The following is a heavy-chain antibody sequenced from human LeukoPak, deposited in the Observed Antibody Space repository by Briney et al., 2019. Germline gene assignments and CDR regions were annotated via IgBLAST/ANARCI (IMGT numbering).Heavy chain of an antibody. CDR1: DYSISSGYY. D-gene: IGHD2-2*01. CDR2: IYHSGST. CDR3: ARGGASSGTSWGAFDI. V-gene: IGHV4-38-2*02. J-gene: IGHJ3*02. Sequence: SETLSLTCSVSDYSISSGYYWGWIRQPPGKGLEWIGTIYHSGSTYYNPSLKSRVTISVETSKNQFSLKLSSVTAADTAVYYCARGGASSGTSWGAFDIWGQGTMVTVSS.